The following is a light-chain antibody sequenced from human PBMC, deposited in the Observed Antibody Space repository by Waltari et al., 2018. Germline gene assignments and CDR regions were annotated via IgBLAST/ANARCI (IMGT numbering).Light chain of an antibody. CDR1: QSLLYSSNNKNY. Sequence: DIVMTQSPDSLAVSLGERATINCKSSQSLLYSSNNKNYLAWYPQKPGQPPKPLLYWASTREAGVPDRCSGSGSGTDFTRTISSLQAEDVAVYYCEQYYSAPYAFGQGTKLEIK. J-gene: IGKJ2*01. CDR2: WAS. V-gene: IGKV4-1*01. CDR3: EQYYSAPYA.